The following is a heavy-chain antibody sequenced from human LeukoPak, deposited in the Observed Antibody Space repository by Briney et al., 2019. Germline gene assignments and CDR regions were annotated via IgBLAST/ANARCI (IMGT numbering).Heavy chain of an antibody. J-gene: IGHJ4*02. Sequence: GGSLRPSCAASGFTFSSYAMTWVRQAPGKGLEWVSAVSGSGGATYYADSVKGRFTISRDNSKNTLYLQMNSLRAEDTAVYYCAKSTVTTGDWYFDYWGQGTLVTVSS. CDR2: VSGSGGAT. D-gene: IGHD4-17*01. CDR3: AKSTVTTGDWYFDY. V-gene: IGHV3-23*01. CDR1: GFTFSSYA.